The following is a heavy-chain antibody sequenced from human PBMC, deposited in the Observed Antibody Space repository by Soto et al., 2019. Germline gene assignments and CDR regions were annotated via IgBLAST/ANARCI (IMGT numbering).Heavy chain of an antibody. Sequence: GASVKVSCKASGYTFTSYGISWVRQAPGQGLEWMGWISAYNGNTNYAQKLQGRVTMTTDTSTSTAYMELRSLRSDDTAVYYRARGGPLDPGEEYFQHWGQGTLVTVSS. J-gene: IGHJ1*01. CDR1: GYTFTSYG. D-gene: IGHD1-1*01. CDR2: ISAYNGNT. CDR3: ARGGPLDPGEEYFQH. V-gene: IGHV1-18*01.